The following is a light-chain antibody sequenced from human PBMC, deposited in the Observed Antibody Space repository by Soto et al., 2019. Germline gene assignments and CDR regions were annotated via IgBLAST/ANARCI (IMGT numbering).Light chain of an antibody. CDR2: DAS. CDR1: QSLSSW. V-gene: IGKV1-5*01. CDR3: QQLNSFPIT. Sequence: DIQMTQSPSTVSSSVLERVTITCWASQSLSSWLACYQKKPERAPKLLIYDASTFESGVPSRFSGSGSGTEFTLTITSLQPEDFATYYCQQLNSFPITFGQGTRLEI. J-gene: IGKJ5*01.